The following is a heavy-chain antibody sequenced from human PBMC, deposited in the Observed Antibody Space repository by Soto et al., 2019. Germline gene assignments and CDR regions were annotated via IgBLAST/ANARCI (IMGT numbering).Heavy chain of an antibody. D-gene: IGHD5-12*01. Sequence: QVQLVQSGAEVKKPGASVTVSCKASGYSFTSYGISWVRQAPGQGLEWMGWISAYNGNTNYAQKLQGRVTMTTNTSTSTAYMELRSLRSDDTAVYYCARFVRAGYNYEGWFDPWGQGTLVTVSS. V-gene: IGHV1-18*01. CDR3: ARFVRAGYNYEGWFDP. CDR2: ISAYNGNT. CDR1: GYSFTSYG. J-gene: IGHJ5*02.